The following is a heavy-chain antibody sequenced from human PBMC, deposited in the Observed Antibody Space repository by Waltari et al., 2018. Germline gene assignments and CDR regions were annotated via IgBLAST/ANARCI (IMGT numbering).Heavy chain of an antibody. Sequence: QVQLVESGGGVVQPGRSLRLSCAASGFTFSTYSMNWVRQAPGMGMEWVAVISYDEKSDGSTTYYADSVKGRFIISRDNLRNTLYLQMNSLRVEDTAVYYCARWDSDNYWYFDFWGRGTLVTVSS. J-gene: IGHJ2*01. CDR1: GFTFSTYS. CDR2: ISYDEKSDGSTT. CDR3: ARWDSDNYWYFDF. D-gene: IGHD1-26*01. V-gene: IGHV3-30-3*01.